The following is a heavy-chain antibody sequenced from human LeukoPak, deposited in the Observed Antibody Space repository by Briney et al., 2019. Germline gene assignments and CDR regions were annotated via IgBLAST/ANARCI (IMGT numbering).Heavy chain of an antibody. J-gene: IGHJ4*02. CDR3: ARARYSSAPFDY. V-gene: IGHV4-59*01. D-gene: IGHD6-25*01. CDR2: IYYSGST. CDR1: GGSISSYY. Sequence: SETLSLTCIASGGSISSYYWSWIRQPPGKGLEWIGYIYYSGSTNYNPSLKSRVTISVVTSKNQFSLKLSSVTAADTAVYYCARARYSSAPFDYWGQGTLITVS.